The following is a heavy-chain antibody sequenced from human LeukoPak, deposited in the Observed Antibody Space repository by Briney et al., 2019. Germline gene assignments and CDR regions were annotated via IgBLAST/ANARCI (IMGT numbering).Heavy chain of an antibody. CDR3: ARFLATWDYYYMDV. J-gene: IGHJ6*03. Sequence: GGSLRLSCAASGFTFRTYSMNWVRQSPGKGLEWVSHIGGGGTFIYYADSVKGRFTISRDNDKNSVYLQMNSLRAEDTAVYYCARFLATWDYYYMDVWGSGTTVTVSS. CDR2: IGGGGTFI. D-gene: IGHD3-3*01. V-gene: IGHV3-48*01. CDR1: GFTFRTYS.